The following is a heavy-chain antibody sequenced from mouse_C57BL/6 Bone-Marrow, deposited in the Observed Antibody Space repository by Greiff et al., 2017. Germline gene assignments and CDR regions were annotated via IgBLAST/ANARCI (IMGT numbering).Heavy chain of an antibody. CDR3: ARNLGLILRPYYYAMDY. CDR2: IWTGGGT. V-gene: IGHV2-9-1*01. Sequence: VQGVESGPGLVAPSQSLSITCTVSGFSLTSYAISWVRQPPGKGLEWLGVIWTGGGTNYNSALKSRRSISKDNSKRQVFLKMNSLQTDDPARYYCARNLGLILRPYYYAMDYWGQGTSVTVSS. J-gene: IGHJ4*01. CDR1: GFSLTSYA. D-gene: IGHD1-1*01.